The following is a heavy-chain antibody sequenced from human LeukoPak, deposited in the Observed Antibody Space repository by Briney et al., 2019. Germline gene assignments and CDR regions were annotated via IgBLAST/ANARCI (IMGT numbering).Heavy chain of an antibody. J-gene: IGHJ3*01. Sequence: PGGSLRLSCAASGFTFSSYGMHWVRQAPGKGLEWVAFIRYDGSNKYYADSVKGRFTISRDNSKNTLYLQMNSLRAEDTAVYYCARGRYSVDAFDVWGHGTMVTVSS. V-gene: IGHV3-30*02. D-gene: IGHD2-21*01. CDR2: IRYDGSNK. CDR3: ARGRYSVDAFDV. CDR1: GFTFSSYG.